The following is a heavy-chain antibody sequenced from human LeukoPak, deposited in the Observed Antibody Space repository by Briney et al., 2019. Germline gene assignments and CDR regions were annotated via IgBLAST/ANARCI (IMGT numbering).Heavy chain of an antibody. J-gene: IGHJ3*02. CDR1: GGSISSGSYY. V-gene: IGHV4-61*02. CDR3: ARDLYYYDSSGYYLWGFDI. CDR2: IYTSGST. Sequence: PSQTLSLTCSVSGGSISSGSYYWSWIRQPAGKGLEWIGRIYTSGSTNYNPSLKSRVTTSVDTSKNQFSLKLSSVTAADTAVYYCARDLYYYDSSGYYLWGFDIWGQGTMVTVSS. D-gene: IGHD3-22*01.